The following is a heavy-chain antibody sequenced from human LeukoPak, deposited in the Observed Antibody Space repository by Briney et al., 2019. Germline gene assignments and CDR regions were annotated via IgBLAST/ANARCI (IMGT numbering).Heavy chain of an antibody. D-gene: IGHD6-13*01. CDR2: IIPIFGIA. CDR3: ARARIAAAVTYNWFDP. Sequence: ASVKVSCKASGETFSSYAISWVRQAPGQGLEWMGRIIPIFGIANYAQKFQGRVTITADKSTSTAYMELSSLRSEDTAVYYCARARIAAAVTYNWFDPWGQGTLVTVSS. CDR1: GETFSSYA. J-gene: IGHJ5*02. V-gene: IGHV1-69*04.